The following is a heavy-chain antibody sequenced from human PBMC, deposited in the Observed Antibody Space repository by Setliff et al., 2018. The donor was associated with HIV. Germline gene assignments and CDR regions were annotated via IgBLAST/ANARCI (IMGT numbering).Heavy chain of an antibody. J-gene: IGHJ5*02. D-gene: IGHD6-19*01. V-gene: IGHV4-39*07. CDR1: GASISRGNYY. CDR3: AKRTFGSGRFDP. CDR2: IYYSGST. Sequence: SETLSLTCTVSGASISRGNYYWGWIRQPPGKGLEWIGTIYYSGSTYYNPSLKSRVTISIDTSKNQFSLKLNSVTATDTAVYDCAKRTFGSGRFDPWGQGTLVTVSS.